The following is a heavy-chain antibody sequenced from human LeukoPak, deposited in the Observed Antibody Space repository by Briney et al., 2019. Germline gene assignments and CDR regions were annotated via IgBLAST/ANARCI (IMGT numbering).Heavy chain of an antibody. CDR3: ARNYYDSSGYYRYFDY. Sequence: SETLSLTCAVDGGSFSGYSWSWIRQPPGKGLEWIGYIYHSGSTYYNPSLKSRVTISVDRSKNQFSLKLSSVTAADTAVYYCARNYYDSSGYYRYFDYWGQGTLVTVSS. CDR1: GGSFSGYS. D-gene: IGHD3-22*01. CDR2: IYHSGST. J-gene: IGHJ4*02. V-gene: IGHV4-30-2*01.